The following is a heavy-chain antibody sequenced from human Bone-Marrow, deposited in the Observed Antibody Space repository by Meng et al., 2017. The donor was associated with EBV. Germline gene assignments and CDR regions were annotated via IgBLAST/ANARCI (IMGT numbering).Heavy chain of an antibody. V-gene: IGHV3-74*01. CDR1: VISACW. CDR3: TRTAQGDSTAPY. D-gene: IGHD6-13*01. CDR2: INEDGSFT. Sequence: ESWVGLLLPGGSLRLSCVGSVISACWMHCVRQVPGKGLVWVSRINEDGSFTTYADSVKGRFTISRDNAKNTLYLQMNSLRAEDTAVYYCTRTAQGDSTAPYWGQGTLVTVSS. J-gene: IGHJ4*02.